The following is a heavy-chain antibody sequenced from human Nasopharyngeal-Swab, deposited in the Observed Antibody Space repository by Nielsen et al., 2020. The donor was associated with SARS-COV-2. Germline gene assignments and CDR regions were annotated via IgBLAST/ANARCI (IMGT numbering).Heavy chain of an antibody. D-gene: IGHD2-2*01. Sequence: VRQAPGQGLGGLGGIIPIFGTANYAQKFQGRVTITADESTSTAYMELSSLRSEDTAVYYCARDLGCSSTSCYEGNWFDPWGQGTLVTVSS. CDR3: ARDLGCSSTSCYEGNWFDP. V-gene: IGHV1-69*01. CDR2: IIPIFGTA. J-gene: IGHJ5*02.